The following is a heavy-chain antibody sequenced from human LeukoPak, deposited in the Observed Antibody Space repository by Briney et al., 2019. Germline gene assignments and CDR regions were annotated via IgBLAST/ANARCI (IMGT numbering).Heavy chain of an antibody. CDR3: ASDTYYYDSSGLNYFDY. D-gene: IGHD3-22*01. J-gene: IGHJ4*02. CDR1: GGAFSSYA. CDR2: IIPILGIA. V-gene: IGHV1-69*04. Sequence: SVKVSCKASGGAFSSYAISWVRQAPGQGLEWMGRIIPILGIANYAQKFQGRVTITADKSTSTAYMELSSPRSEDTAVYYCASDTYYYDSSGLNYFDYWGQGTLVTVSS.